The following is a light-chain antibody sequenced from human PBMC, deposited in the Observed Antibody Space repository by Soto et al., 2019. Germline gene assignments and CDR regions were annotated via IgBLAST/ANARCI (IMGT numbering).Light chain of an antibody. CDR1: QGIANY. Sequence: IHLAPSPCDLAPSVGDTLPITYQASQGIANYVAWYQHKPGKVPNLLIYAASTLQSGVPYRFTGSGSGTDFTLTISSLKPDDFATYYCQQYNSRWWTFGQGTKVDIK. CDR3: QQYNSRWWT. V-gene: IGKV1-27*01. J-gene: IGKJ1*01. CDR2: AAS.